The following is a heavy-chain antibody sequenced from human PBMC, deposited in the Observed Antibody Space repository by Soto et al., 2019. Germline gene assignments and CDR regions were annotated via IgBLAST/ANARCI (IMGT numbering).Heavy chain of an antibody. CDR3: ARDLPPLRLGELSLYKGYYYYYGMDV. Sequence: GGSLRLSCAASGFTFSSYGMHWVRQAPGKGLEWVAVIWYDGSNKYYADSVKGRFTISRDNSKNTLYLQMNSLRAEDTAVYYCARDLPPLRLGELSLYKGYYYYYGMDVWGQGTTVTVSS. CDR1: GFTFSSYG. J-gene: IGHJ6*02. CDR2: IWYDGSNK. D-gene: IGHD3-16*02. V-gene: IGHV3-33*01.